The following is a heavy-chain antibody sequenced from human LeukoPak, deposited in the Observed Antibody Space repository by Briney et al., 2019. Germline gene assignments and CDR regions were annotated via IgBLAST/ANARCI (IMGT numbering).Heavy chain of an antibody. CDR1: GYTFTSYG. CDR3: ARVYCSSTSCNNWFDP. V-gene: IGHV1-18*01. CDR2: ISAYNGNT. J-gene: IGHJ5*02. D-gene: IGHD2-2*01. Sequence: ASVKVSCKASGYTFTSYGISWVRQAPGQGLEWMGWISAYNGNTNYAQKLQGRVTMTTDTSTSTAYMELRSLRSDDTAVYYCARVYCSSTSCNNWFDPWGQGTLVTVSS.